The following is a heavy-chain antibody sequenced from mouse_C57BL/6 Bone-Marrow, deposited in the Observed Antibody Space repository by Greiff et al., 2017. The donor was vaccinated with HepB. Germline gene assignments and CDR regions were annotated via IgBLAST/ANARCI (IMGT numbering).Heavy chain of an antibody. Sequence: EVQRVESGGGLVKPGGSLKLSCAASGFTFSSYAMSWVRQTPEKRLEWVATISDGGSYTYYPDNVKGRFTISRDNAKNNLYLQMSHLKSEDTAMYYWARDCDDCDVDYAMDYWGQGTSVTVSS. CDR2: ISDGGSYT. V-gene: IGHV5-4*01. CDR1: GFTFSSYA. D-gene: IGHD2-4*01. J-gene: IGHJ4*01. CDR3: ARDCDDCDVDYAMDY.